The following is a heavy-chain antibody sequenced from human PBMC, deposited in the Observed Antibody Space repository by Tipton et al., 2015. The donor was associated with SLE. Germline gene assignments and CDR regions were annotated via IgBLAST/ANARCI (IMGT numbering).Heavy chain of an antibody. J-gene: IGHJ4*02. V-gene: IGHV4-39*01. Sequence: TLSLTCTVSGGSISSSSYYWGWIRQPPGKGLEWTGSIYYSGSTNYNPSLKSRVTISVDTSKNQFSLKLSSVTAADTAVYYCARHSTMIVGEGFDYWGQGTLVTVSS. CDR1: GGSISSSSYY. CDR2: IYYSGST. D-gene: IGHD3-22*01. CDR3: ARHSTMIVGEGFDY.